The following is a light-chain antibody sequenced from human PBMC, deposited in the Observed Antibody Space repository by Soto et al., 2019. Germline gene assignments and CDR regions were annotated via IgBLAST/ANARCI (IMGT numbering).Light chain of an antibody. J-gene: IGKJ3*01. CDR1: QSISIY. Sequence: RVSDSAVSLSASTSSRVRITCLASQSISIYSDWYQQKPGKAPKLLIYAASTLQSGVPSRFSGSGSGTDFTLTISCLQSEDFATYYCQQYYSSPPTFGPGTKVDIK. V-gene: IGKV1-8*01. CDR2: AAS. CDR3: QQYYSSPPT.